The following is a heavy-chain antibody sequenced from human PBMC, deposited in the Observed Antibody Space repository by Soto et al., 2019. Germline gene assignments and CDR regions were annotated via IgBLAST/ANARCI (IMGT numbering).Heavy chain of an antibody. CDR2: ISGDNGNT. J-gene: IGHJ4*02. CDR1: GYTFTSYG. V-gene: IGHV1-18*01. D-gene: IGHD6-13*01. CDR3: ARDEGSSWSLSGDCHLLTFDY. Sequence: ASVKVSCKASGYTFTSYGVTWVRQAPGQGLEWMGWISGDNGNTNYAQKLQGRVTMTTDTSTSTAYMELRSLRSDDTAVYYCARDEGSSWSLSGDCHLLTFDYWGQGTLVTVSS.